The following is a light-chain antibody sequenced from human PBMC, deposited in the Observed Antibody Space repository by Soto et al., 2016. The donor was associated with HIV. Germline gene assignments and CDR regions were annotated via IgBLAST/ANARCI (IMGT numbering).Light chain of an antibody. CDR2: DDS. J-gene: IGLJ2*01. CDR1: NIGSKS. CDR3: QVWDTSSDVV. Sequence: SYELTQPPSVSVAPGKTARITCGGNNIGSKSVSWYQQKPGQAPVLVVYDDSDRPSGIPDRFSSSDSGNTATLTISRVEAGSEADYYCQVWDTSSDVVFGGGTKLTVL. V-gene: IGLV3-21*03.